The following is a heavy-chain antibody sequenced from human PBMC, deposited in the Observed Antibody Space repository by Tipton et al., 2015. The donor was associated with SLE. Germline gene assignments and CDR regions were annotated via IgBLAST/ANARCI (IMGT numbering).Heavy chain of an antibody. CDR2: VYPSGST. D-gene: IGHD3-9*01. CDR1: GFSFSSGQY. Sequence: TLSLTCAVSGFSFSSGQYWGWLRQPPGKGLAWVGFVYPSGSTYYHPSLKSRVNMSLDTSKNLLFVNLRSVTAADTAMYYCARGTYYDVLDGFSFDVWGRGTLVTVSS. V-gene: IGHV4-38-2*01. J-gene: IGHJ3*01. CDR3: ARGTYYDVLDGFSFDV.